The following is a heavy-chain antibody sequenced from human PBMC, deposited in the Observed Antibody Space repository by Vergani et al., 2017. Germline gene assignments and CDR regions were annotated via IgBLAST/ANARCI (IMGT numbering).Heavy chain of an antibody. Sequence: QVQLQESGPGLVKPSQTLSLTCTVSGGSISSGSYYWSWIRQPAGKGLEWIGRIYTSGSTNYNPSLKSRVTISVDTSKNQFSLKLSSVTAADTAVYYCARDFHASGELYGMDVWGQGTTVTVSS. CDR1: GGSISSGSYY. D-gene: IGHD1-26*01. CDR2: IYTSGST. CDR3: ARDFHASGELYGMDV. J-gene: IGHJ6*02. V-gene: IGHV4-61*02.